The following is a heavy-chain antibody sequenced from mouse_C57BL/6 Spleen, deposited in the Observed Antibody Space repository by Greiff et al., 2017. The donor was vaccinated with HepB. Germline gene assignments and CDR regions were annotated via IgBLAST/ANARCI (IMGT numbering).Heavy chain of an antibody. V-gene: IGHV1-81*01. CDR3: AREDYGSSYGYWYFDV. CDR2: IYPRSGNT. J-gene: IGHJ1*03. CDR1: GYTFTSYS. Sequence: VQLQQSGAELARPGASVKLSCKASGYTFTSYSISWVKQRTGQGLEWIGEIYPRSGNTYYNEKFKGKATLTADKSSSTAYMELRSLTSEDSAVYFCAREDYGSSYGYWYFDVWGTGTTVTVSS. D-gene: IGHD1-1*01.